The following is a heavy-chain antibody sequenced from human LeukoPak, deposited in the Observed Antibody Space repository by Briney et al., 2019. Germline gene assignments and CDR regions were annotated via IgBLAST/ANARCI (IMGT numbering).Heavy chain of an antibody. V-gene: IGHV4-59*08. D-gene: IGHD5-12*01. CDR1: GGSISSYY. Sequence: ASETLSLTCTVSGGSISSYYWSWIRQPPGKGLEWIGYIYYSGSTNYNPSLKSRVTISVDTSKNQFSLKLSSVTATDTAVYYCASSPLYGGYPGYFDYWGQGTLVTVSS. CDR2: IYYSGST. J-gene: IGHJ4*02. CDR3: ASSPLYGGYPGYFDY.